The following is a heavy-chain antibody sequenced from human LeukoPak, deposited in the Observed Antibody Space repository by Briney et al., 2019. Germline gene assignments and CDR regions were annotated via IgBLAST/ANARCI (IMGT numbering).Heavy chain of an antibody. J-gene: IGHJ5*02. CDR1: GYTLTELS. Sequence: GASVKVSCKVSGYTLTELSMHWVRQAPGKGLGWMGGFDPEDGETIYAQKFQGRVTMTEDTSTDTAYMELSSLRSEDTAVYYCATAFGGYSYGSLWFDPWGQGTLVTVSS. V-gene: IGHV1-24*01. D-gene: IGHD5-18*01. CDR3: ATAFGGYSYGSLWFDP. CDR2: FDPEDGET.